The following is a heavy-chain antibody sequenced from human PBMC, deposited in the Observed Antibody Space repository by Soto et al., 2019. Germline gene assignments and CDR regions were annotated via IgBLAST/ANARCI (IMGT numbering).Heavy chain of an antibody. CDR2: ISGSGGST. Sequence: EVQLLESGGGLVQPGGSLRLSCAASGFTFSSYAMRWVRQAPGKGLEWVSAISGSGGSTYYADSVKGRFTISRDNSKNTLYLQMNSLRAEDTAVYYCAKDLRFEYSSSSIFDYWGQGTLVTVSS. CDR1: GFTFSSYA. V-gene: IGHV3-23*01. CDR3: AKDLRFEYSSSSIFDY. J-gene: IGHJ4*02. D-gene: IGHD6-6*01.